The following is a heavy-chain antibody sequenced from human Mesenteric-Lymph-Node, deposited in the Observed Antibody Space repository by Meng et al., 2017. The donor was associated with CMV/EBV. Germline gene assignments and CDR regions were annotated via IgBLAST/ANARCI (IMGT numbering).Heavy chain of an antibody. J-gene: IGHJ5*02. CDR3: ARDVSIVGATGNWFDP. CDR1: AGFITNYY. V-gene: IGHV4-59*01. D-gene: IGHD1-26*01. Sequence: SETLSLTCSVSAGFITNYYWSWIRQPPGKGLEWIGYMFYRESTYYNPSLKGRVTISVDTSKNQFSLKLSSVTAADTAVYYCARDVSIVGATGNWFDPWGQGTLVTVSS. CDR2: MFYREST.